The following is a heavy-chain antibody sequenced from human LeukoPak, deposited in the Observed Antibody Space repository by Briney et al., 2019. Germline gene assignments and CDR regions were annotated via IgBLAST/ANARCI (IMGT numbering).Heavy chain of an antibody. CDR3: ARIIWNSYSFDY. CDR2: INPNSGGT. J-gene: IGHJ4*02. Sequence: GASVKVSCKASGYTFTAYSMHWVRQAPGQGLEWMGWINPNSGGTNYAQKFQGRVTTTRDTSISTAYVEVSRLRSDDTAVYYCARIIWNSYSFDYWGQGTLVTVSS. D-gene: IGHD1-7*01. V-gene: IGHV1-2*02. CDR1: GYTFTAYS.